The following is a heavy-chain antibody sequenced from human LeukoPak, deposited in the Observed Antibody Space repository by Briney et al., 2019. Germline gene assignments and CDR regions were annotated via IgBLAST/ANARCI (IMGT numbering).Heavy chain of an antibody. D-gene: IGHD3-22*01. CDR2: ISYDGNNK. CDR1: GFTFTNNG. V-gene: IGHV3-30*03. Sequence: GGSLRLSCAASGFTFTNNGIHWVRQAPGKGLEWVAVISYDGNNKYYADSVKGRFTISRDNSKNMVYLQMNSLRAEDTAVYYCARDDTHYGSSGSFYDAFDIWGQGTMVTVSS. J-gene: IGHJ3*02. CDR3: ARDDTHYGSSGSFYDAFDI.